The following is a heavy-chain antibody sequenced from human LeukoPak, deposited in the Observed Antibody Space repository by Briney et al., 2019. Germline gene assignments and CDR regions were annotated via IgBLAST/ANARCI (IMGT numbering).Heavy chain of an antibody. CDR2: IYHSGNT. V-gene: IGHV4-38-2*02. Sequence: SETLSLTCAVGGYFISSNYYWGWIRQPPGKGLEWIGNIYHSGNTYYNPSLKSRVTMSVDTSKNQFSLKLGSVTAADTAVYYCARDAYYYGHPVNWFDPWGQGTLVTVSS. CDR3: ARDAYYYGHPVNWFDP. D-gene: IGHD3-10*01. J-gene: IGHJ5*02. CDR1: GYFISSNYY.